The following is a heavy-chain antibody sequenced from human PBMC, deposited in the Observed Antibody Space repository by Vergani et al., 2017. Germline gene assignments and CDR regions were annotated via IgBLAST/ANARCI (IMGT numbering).Heavy chain of an antibody. CDR2: IYYSGST. J-gene: IGHJ5*02. CDR3: ARHSTVEWLVKLGWIDP. Sequence: QLQLQESGPGLVEPSATLSLTCSVSGASIRSSNYYWGWIRQPPGKGLEWIASIYYSGSTYYNPSLKSLVTISVDTSKNQFSLKLSSVTAADTAVYFCARHSTVEWLVKLGWIDPWGQGILVTVSS. V-gene: IGHV4-39*01. D-gene: IGHD6-19*01. CDR1: GASIRSSNYY.